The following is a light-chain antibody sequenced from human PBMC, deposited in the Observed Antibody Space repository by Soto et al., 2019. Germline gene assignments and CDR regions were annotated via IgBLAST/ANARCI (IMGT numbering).Light chain of an antibody. CDR3: QKYNSAPLT. CDR2: AAS. CDR1: QGIAPY. J-gene: IGKJ4*01. Sequence: DVQMTQSPSSLSASVGDRVTITCRASQGIAPYLAWFQRKPGKVPKPLIYAASTLQSGVPSRFSGSGSGTDFTLTISSLQPEDVATYYCQKYNSAPLTFGGGTKVDIK. V-gene: IGKV1-27*01.